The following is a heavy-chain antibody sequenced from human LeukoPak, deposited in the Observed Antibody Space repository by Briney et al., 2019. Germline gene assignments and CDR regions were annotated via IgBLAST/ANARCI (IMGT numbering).Heavy chain of an antibody. D-gene: IGHD1-26*01. V-gene: IGHV3-30*18. CDR2: ISYDGSNK. CDR1: GFTFSSYG. CDR3: AKAVLAGATGFVY. J-gene: IGHJ4*02. Sequence: GESLRLSCAASGFTFSSYGMHWVRQAPGKGLEWVAVISYDGSNKYYADSVKGRFTISRDNSKNTLYLQMNSLRAEDTAVYYCAKAVLAGATGFVYWGQGTLVTVSP.